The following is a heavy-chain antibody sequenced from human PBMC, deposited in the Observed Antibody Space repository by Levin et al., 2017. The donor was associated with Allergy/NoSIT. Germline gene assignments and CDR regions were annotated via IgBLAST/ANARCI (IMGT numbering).Heavy chain of an antibody. Sequence: GGSLRLSCAASGFTFNTYAMSWVRQAPGKGLEWVSVISGSGVTTYYADSVKGRFTISRDNSKNTVYLQMNRLRVEDTARYYCAKEQGVNIVLMVLATWGQGTLVTVSS. D-gene: IGHD2-8*01. J-gene: IGHJ5*02. CDR2: ISGSGVTT. CDR1: GFTFNTYA. CDR3: AKEQGVNIVLMVLAT. V-gene: IGHV3-23*01.